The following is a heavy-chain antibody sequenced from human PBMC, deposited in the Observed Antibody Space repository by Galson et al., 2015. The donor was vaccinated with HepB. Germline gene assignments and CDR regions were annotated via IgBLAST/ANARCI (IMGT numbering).Heavy chain of an antibody. Sequence: SLRLSCAASGFTFDDYAMHWVRQAPGKGLEWVSGISWNSGSIGYADSVKGRFTISRDNAKNSLYLQMNSLRAEDTALYYCAKDQKYYDFWSGYLPYGMDVRGQGTTVTVSS. CDR2: ISWNSGSI. CDR3: AKDQKYYDFWSGYLPYGMDV. J-gene: IGHJ6*02. D-gene: IGHD3-3*01. CDR1: GFTFDDYA. V-gene: IGHV3-9*01.